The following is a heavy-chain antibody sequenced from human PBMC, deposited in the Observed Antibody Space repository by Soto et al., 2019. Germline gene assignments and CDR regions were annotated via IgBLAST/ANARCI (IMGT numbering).Heavy chain of an antibody. D-gene: IGHD2-15*01. CDR1: GYTFTSYA. CDR2: INPNSGGT. V-gene: IGHV1-2*04. Sequence: GASVKVSCKASGYTFTSYAMHWVRQAPGQGLEWMGWINPNSGGTNYAQKFQGWVTMTRDTSISTAYMELSRLRSEYAGVYDWGRERVGGGYCSGGSCYAGASLYYYYGMDVWGQGTTVTVSS. J-gene: IGHJ6*02. CDR3: GRERVGGGYCSGGSCYAGASLYYYYGMDV.